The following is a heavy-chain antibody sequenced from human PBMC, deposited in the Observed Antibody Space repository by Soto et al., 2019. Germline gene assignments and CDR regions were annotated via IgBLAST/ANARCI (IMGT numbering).Heavy chain of an antibody. CDR3: AGGIVVVTALAY. D-gene: IGHD2-21*02. CDR1: GYTFTSYA. CDR2: INAGNGNT. J-gene: IGHJ4*02. Sequence: QVQLVQSGAEEKKPGASVKVSCKASGYTFTSYAMHWVRQAPGQRLEWMGWINAGNGNTKYSQKFQGRVTITRDTAASSGYMETSSLRAKDTALYDCAGGIVVVTALAYWGQGTLVPSSS. V-gene: IGHV1-3*05.